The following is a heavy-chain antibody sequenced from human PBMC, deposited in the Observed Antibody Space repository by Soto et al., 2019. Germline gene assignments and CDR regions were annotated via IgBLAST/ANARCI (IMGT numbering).Heavy chain of an antibody. Sequence: PSETLSLTCTVSGASISGFYWSWIRKSAGKGLEWIGRIYATGTTDYNPSLKSRVMMSVDTSKKQFSLQLRSVTAADTAVFYCVGGGPKIFRDWFAPGGRG. J-gene: IGHJ5*02. V-gene: IGHV4-4*07. CDR1: GASISGFY. CDR2: IYATGTT. D-gene: IGHD3-16*01. CDR3: VGGGPKIFRDWFAP.